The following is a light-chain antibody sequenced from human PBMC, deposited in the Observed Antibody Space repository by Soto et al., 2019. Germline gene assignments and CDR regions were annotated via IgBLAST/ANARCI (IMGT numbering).Light chain of an antibody. Sequence: EIVMTQSPATLSVSPGERATLSCRASQSVSGYLAWYQQKPGQAPRLLIYGASTRATDIPARFSGSGSGTEFTLTISSLQSEDFAVYYCHQYKNWPLLFGQGTKVEIK. V-gene: IGKV3-15*01. CDR1: QSVSGY. CDR3: HQYKNWPLL. J-gene: IGKJ1*01. CDR2: GAS.